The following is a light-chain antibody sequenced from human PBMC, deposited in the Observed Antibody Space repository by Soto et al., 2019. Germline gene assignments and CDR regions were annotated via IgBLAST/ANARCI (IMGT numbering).Light chain of an antibody. Sequence: QSVLTQPASVSGSPGQSITISCTGTSSDIGGYNYVSWNQHHPGRAPKLMIYEVTRRPSGVSDRFSGSKSGYTVSLTISGLQAEDEAHYYCSSYTSSSTLVFGGGTKVTVL. CDR3: SSYTSSSTLV. CDR1: SSDIGGYNY. CDR2: EVT. V-gene: IGLV2-14*01. J-gene: IGLJ3*02.